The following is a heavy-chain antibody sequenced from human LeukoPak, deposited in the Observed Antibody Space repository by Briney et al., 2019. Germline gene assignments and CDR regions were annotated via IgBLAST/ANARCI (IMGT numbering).Heavy chain of an antibody. CDR1: GFTLINYV. V-gene: IGHV3-23*01. CDR3: ARVVGYYGSGNYYFDY. J-gene: IGHJ4*02. CDR2: VSGIGGST. Sequence: GGSLRLSCAASGFTLINYVMSWVRQAPGKGLEWVSEVSGIGGSTHYTDSVKGRFTSSRDNAKNSLFLQMNSLRAEDTATYFCARVVGYYGSGNYYFDYGGEGTLVTVSS. D-gene: IGHD3-10*01.